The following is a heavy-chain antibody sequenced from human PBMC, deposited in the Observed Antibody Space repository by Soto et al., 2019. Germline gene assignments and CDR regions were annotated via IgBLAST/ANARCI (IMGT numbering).Heavy chain of an antibody. CDR2: IWHDGSNK. V-gene: IGHV3-33*01. CDR1: GFTFSSYG. Sequence: GSLRLSCAASGFTFSSYGMHWVRQAPGKGLEWVAVIWHDGSNKYYADSVKGRFTISRDNSKNTLYLQMNSMRPKDTGVYYCAREVDGTDAFDIWGQGTMVTTSS. J-gene: IGHJ3*02. CDR3: AREVDGTDAFDI. D-gene: IGHD6-19*01.